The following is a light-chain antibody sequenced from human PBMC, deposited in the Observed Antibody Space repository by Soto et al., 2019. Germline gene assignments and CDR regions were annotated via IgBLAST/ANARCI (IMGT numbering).Light chain of an antibody. CDR3: SSYTSSTTYV. CDR2: EVS. Sequence: LTQPASVSGSPGQSITISCTGTSSDVGGYNYVSWYQQHPGKAPKPMIYEVSNRPSGVSNRFSGSKSGNTASLTISGLQAEDEADYYCSSYTSSTTYVFGTGTKVTV. J-gene: IGLJ1*01. V-gene: IGLV2-14*01. CDR1: SSDVGGYNY.